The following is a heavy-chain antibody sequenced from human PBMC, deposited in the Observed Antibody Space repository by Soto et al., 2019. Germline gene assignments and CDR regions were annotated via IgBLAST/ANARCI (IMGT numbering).Heavy chain of an antibody. D-gene: IGHD1-26*01. Sequence: PSETLSLTCTVSGGSISSYYWSWIRQPPGKGLEWIGYVYYGGSTNYNPSLKSRVTISVDTSKNQFSLKLSSVTAADTAGYYCARSKSGSYFRYWGQGTLVTAPQ. CDR3: ARSKSGSYFRY. V-gene: IGHV4-59*01. J-gene: IGHJ4*02. CDR2: VYYGGST. CDR1: GGSISSYY.